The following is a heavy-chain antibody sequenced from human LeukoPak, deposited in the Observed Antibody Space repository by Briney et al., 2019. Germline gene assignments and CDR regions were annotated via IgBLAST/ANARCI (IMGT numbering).Heavy chain of an antibody. CDR2: IYYSGST. D-gene: IGHD6-19*01. J-gene: IGHJ4*02. CDR3: AASSGWWRLDS. V-gene: IGHV4-59*12. CDR1: GGSLSIYY. Sequence: SETLSLTCTVSGGSLSIYYWSWIRQPPGKGLEWIGYIYYSGSTNYNPSLKSRITISLDTAKNQFSLTLTSVTAADTAVYYCAASSGWWRLDSWGRGTLVTVSS.